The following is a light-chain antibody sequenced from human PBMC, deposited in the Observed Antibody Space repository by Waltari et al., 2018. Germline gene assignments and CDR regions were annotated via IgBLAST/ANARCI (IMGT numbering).Light chain of an antibody. CDR1: RHIKDH. CDR2: TAS. J-gene: IGKJ4*01. V-gene: IGKV1-8*01. Sequence: AIWITQSPSSVSASTGDRVTITCRASRHIKDHLAWYQQKSGQAPKLLISTASILEDGVPSRFSGSGYGTDFTLIINYMQSEDFATYYWQQYYTYPLTFGGGTTVDI. CDR3: QQYYTYPLT.